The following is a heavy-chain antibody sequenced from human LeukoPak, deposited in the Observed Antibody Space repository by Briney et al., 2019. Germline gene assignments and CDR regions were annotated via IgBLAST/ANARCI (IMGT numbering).Heavy chain of an antibody. J-gene: IGHJ5*02. CDR3: ARARYSSGWYAGGSWFDP. Sequence: ASVKVSCKASGYTFTGYDINWVRQATGQGLEWMGWMNPNSGNTGYAQKFQGRVTMTRNTSISTAYMELSSLRSEDTAVYYCARARYSSGWYAGGSWFDPWGQGTLVTVSS. CDR2: MNPNSGNT. D-gene: IGHD6-19*01. CDR1: GYTFTGYD. V-gene: IGHV1-8*01.